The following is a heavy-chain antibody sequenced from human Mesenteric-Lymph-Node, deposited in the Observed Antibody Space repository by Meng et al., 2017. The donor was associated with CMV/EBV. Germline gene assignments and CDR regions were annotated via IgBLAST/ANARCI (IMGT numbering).Heavy chain of an antibody. CDR2: IYYDGTT. D-gene: IGHD3-3*01. V-gene: IGHV3-66*02. CDR1: GFIVSSKY. J-gene: IGHJ4*02. Sequence: GESLKISCAASGFIVSSKYMSWVRQAPGKGLEWVSVIYYDGTTNYADSVRGRFSISRDNSKNTLYLQMNSLRAEDTAVYYCAKDQSRITIFGVAETNDYWGQGTLVTVSS. CDR3: AKDQSRITIFGVAETNDY.